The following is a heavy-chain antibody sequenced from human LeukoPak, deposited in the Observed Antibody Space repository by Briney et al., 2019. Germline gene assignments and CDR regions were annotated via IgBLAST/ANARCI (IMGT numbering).Heavy chain of an antibody. CDR2: ISAYNGNT. V-gene: IGHV1-18*01. D-gene: IGHD6-13*01. Sequence: ASVKVSCKASGGTFSSYAISWVRQAPGQGLEWMGWISAYNGNTNYAQKVQGRVSMTTDTSTSTAYMELGSLRSDDTAVYYCVRDHGIAAAGTVSPFDYWGQGIPVTVSS. CDR3: VRDHGIAAAGTVSPFDY. J-gene: IGHJ4*02. CDR1: GGTFSSYA.